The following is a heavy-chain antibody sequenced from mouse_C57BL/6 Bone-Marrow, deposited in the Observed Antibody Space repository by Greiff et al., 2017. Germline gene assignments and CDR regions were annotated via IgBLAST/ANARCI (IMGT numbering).Heavy chain of an antibody. CDR1: GYTFTSYW. CDR3: ARDYYAMDY. V-gene: IGHV1-69*01. Sequence: QVQLQQPGAELVMPGASVKLSCKASGYTFTSYWMHWVKQRPGQGLEWIGEIDPSDSYTNYNQKFKGKSTLTVDKSSSTAYMQLSSLTSEDSAVYYYARDYYAMDYWGQGTSVTVSS. CDR2: IDPSDSYT. J-gene: IGHJ4*01.